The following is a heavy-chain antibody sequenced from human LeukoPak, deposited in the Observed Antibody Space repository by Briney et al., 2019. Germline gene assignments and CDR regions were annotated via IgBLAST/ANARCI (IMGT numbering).Heavy chain of an antibody. Sequence: PGGSLRLSCAASGFTFSSYATSWVRQAPGKGLEWVSAISGSGGSTYYADSVKGRFTISRDNSKNTLYLQMNSLRAEDTAVYYCAKAGERYYGSGEPYYFDYWGQGTLVTVSS. V-gene: IGHV3-23*01. CDR3: AKAGERYYGSGEPYYFDY. J-gene: IGHJ4*02. CDR2: ISGSGGST. CDR1: GFTFSSYA. D-gene: IGHD3-10*01.